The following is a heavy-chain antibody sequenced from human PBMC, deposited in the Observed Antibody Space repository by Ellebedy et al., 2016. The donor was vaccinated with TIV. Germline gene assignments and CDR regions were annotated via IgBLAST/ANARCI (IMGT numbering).Heavy chain of an antibody. CDR3: AEMGVRVPDAFDI. D-gene: IGHD5-24*01. Sequence: GESLKISCAASGFTVSSHYMSWVRQAPGKGLEWVSVFFSGGNTYYADSVKGRFIISRDNSENTLYFHMNSLPGEDTAVYYCAEMGVRVPDAFDIWGQGTMVTVSS. CDR2: FFSGGNT. J-gene: IGHJ3*02. CDR1: GFTVSSHY. V-gene: IGHV3-66*01.